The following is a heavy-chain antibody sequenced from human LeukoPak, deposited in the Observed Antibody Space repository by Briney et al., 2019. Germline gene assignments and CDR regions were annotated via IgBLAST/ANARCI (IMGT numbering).Heavy chain of an antibody. D-gene: IGHD3-10*01. J-gene: IGHJ6*03. CDR1: GGSISSSSYY. CDR2: IYYSGNT. CDR3: ARARYGSGSYYSENYYMDV. Sequence: SETLSLTCTVSGGSISSSSYYWGWIRQPPGKGLEWIGSIYYSGNTYYNPSLKSRVTISVDTSKNQFSLKLSSVTAADTAVYYCARARYGSGSYYSENYYMDVWGKGTTVTISS. V-gene: IGHV4-39*01.